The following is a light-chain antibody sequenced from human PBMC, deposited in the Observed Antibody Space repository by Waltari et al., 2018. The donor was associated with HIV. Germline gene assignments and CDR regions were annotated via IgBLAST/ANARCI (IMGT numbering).Light chain of an antibody. Sequence: QSALTQPPPAPGPPGQPVSISCTGASSDVAACKFGPRYQEPPGKAPKLLIYDVTKRPSGVPDRFSGSKSGNTASLTVSGLQAEDEAHYYCSSYTTGSTLVVFGTGTKVIVL. CDR3: SSYTTGSTLVV. CDR1: SSDVAACKF. J-gene: IGLJ1*01. V-gene: IGLV2-8*01. CDR2: DVT.